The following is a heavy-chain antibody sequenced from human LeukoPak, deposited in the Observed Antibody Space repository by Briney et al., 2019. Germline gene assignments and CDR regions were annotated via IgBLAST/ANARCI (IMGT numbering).Heavy chain of an antibody. J-gene: IGHJ3*02. CDR3: ARGSGIAVAAPGDAFDI. CDR1: GGSISSGDYY. CDR2: IYYSGST. V-gene: IGHV4-30-4*08. Sequence: SQTLSLTCTVSGGSISSGDYYWSWIRQPPGKGLEWIGYIYYSGSTYYNPSLKSRVTISVDTSKNQFSLKLSSVTAADTAVYYCARGSGIAVAAPGDAFDIWGQGTMVTVSS. D-gene: IGHD6-19*01.